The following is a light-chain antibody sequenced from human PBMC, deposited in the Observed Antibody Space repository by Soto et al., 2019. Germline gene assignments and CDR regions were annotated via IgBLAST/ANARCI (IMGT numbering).Light chain of an antibody. J-gene: IGKJ1*01. V-gene: IGKV3-11*01. CDR3: QQYGSSGT. CDR1: QSVSRR. CDR2: DAS. Sequence: EIVLTHSPATLSLSPCERATLSFRASQSVSRRLAWYQQKPGQAPRLLIYDASNRATGIPDRFSGSGSGTDFTLTISSLEPEDFAVYYCQQYGSSGTFGQGTKVDIK.